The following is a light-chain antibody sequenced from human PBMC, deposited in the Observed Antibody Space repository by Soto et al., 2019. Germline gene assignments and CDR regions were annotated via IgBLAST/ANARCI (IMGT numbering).Light chain of an antibody. Sequence: EILMTQSPATLSVSLGDRATLSCRASQSVGSYLAWYQQKPGQAPRLLIYGASTRATGITARFSGSGSETDFTLTISSLQSEDFAVYYCQQYDSWPPSYTFGQGTKLEIK. CDR1: QSVGSY. V-gene: IGKV3-15*01. CDR3: QQYDSWPPSYT. J-gene: IGKJ2*01. CDR2: GAS.